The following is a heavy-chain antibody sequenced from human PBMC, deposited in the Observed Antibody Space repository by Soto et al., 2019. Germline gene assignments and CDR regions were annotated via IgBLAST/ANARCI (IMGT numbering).Heavy chain of an antibody. CDR2: IPSSGSPM. D-gene: IGHD2-2*01. CDR1: GFTFSNYD. Sequence: EVQLVESGGGLVQPGGSLSLSCAAFGFTFSNYDMSWVRQAPGKGLEWLAYIPSSGSPMYYADSVKGRFTISRDNVRNSLYLQMNSLRAEDTAVYYCARLYCSSSNCSDNHYYGKDVWGQGAAVTVSS. J-gene: IGHJ6*02. V-gene: IGHV3-48*03. CDR3: ARLYCSSSNCSDNHYYGKDV.